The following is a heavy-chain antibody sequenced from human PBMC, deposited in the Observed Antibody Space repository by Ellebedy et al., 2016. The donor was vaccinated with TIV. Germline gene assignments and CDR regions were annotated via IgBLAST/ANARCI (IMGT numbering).Heavy chain of an antibody. Sequence: GGSLRLSXQAFGYMFASYWIDWVRQMPGKGLEWMGSLYPGDSDPRYGPSFQGQVIISADKFINTAYLQWISLKASDTAMYYCVTTVETVDFWGQGTLVTVSS. D-gene: IGHD6-19*01. V-gene: IGHV5-51*01. J-gene: IGHJ4*02. CDR1: GYMFASYW. CDR2: LYPGDSDP. CDR3: VTTVETVDF.